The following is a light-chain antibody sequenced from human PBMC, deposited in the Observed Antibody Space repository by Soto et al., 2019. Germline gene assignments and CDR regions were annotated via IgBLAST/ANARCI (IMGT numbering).Light chain of an antibody. J-gene: IGLJ3*02. CDR1: SANLARNS. V-gene: IGLV1-44*01. CDR3: ASWDDSLNIWV. Sequence: QSVLTQPPSASGNPGQRVTISCSGSSANLARNSVNWYQQFPGTAPKLLIHKTDQRPSGVPDRFSGSKSGTSASLAITGLQSGDEGDYYCASWDDSLNIWVFGGGTKVTVL. CDR2: KTD.